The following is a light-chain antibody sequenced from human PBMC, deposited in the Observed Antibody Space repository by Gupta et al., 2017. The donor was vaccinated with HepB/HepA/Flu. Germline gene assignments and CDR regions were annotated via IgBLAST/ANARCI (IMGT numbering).Light chain of an antibody. CDR2: GNS. CDR3: QSYDSSLSGVV. CDR1: SSNIGAGYD. J-gene: IGLJ2*01. V-gene: IGLV1-40*01. Sequence: QSVLTQPPSVSGAPGQRVTISCTGSSSNIGAGYDVPWYQQLPGPAPNLLIYGNSNRPSGVPDRFSGSKSGTSASLAITWLQAEDEADYYCQSYDSSLSGVVFGGGTKLTVL.